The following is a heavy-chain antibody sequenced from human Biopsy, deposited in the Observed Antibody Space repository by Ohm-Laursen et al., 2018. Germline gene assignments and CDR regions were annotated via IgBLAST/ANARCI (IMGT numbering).Heavy chain of an antibody. J-gene: IGHJ3*02. CDR3: AREVLGDCSGGGCYHDAFDI. CDR2: IYYSGRT. D-gene: IGHD2-15*01. Sequence: PSDTLSLTCTVSGGSINSGGYYWSWIRQPPGKGLEWIGYIYYSGRTYYNPSLKSRLSISVDTSKNQFSLRLSSVTAADTAVYYCAREVLGDCSGGGCYHDAFDIWGQGTMVTVSS. V-gene: IGHV4-31*03. CDR1: GGSINSGGYY.